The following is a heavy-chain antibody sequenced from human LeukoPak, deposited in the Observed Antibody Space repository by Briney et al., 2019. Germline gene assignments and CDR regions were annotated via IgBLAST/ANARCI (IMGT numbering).Heavy chain of an antibody. CDR3: ARVGGWEPKLHGVTFDY. J-gene: IGHJ4*02. D-gene: IGHD1-26*01. CDR2: IYYTGST. CDR1: GGSIGTYY. V-gene: IGHV4-59*01. Sequence: PSETLSLTCTVSGGSIGTYYWSWIRQPPGKGLERIGCIYYTGSTNYNPSLKSRVTMSADTSKNQFSLKLSSVTAADTAVYFCARVGGWEPKLHGVTFDYLGQGTLVTVSS.